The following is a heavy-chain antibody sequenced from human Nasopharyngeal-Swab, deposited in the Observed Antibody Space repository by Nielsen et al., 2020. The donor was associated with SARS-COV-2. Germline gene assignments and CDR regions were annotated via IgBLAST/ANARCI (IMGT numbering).Heavy chain of an antibody. CDR1: GGSFSGYY. J-gene: IGHJ4*02. CDR2: INHSGST. V-gene: IGHV4-34*01. D-gene: IGHD3-3*01. CDR3: ARSVGLRFLEWLSQHFDY. Sequence: SETLSLTCAVHGGSFSGYYWSWIRQPPGKGLEWIGEINHSGSTNYNPSLKSRVTISVDTSKNQFSLKLSSVTAADTAVYYCARSVGLRFLEWLSQHFDYWGQGTLVTVSS.